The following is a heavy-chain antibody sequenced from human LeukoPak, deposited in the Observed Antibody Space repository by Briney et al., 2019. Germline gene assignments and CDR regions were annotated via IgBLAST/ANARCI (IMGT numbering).Heavy chain of an antibody. D-gene: IGHD5-24*01. CDR1: GGSISSGSYY. J-gene: IGHJ4*02. V-gene: IGHV4-61*02. CDR3: ARGGGRRWLQYGDFDY. Sequence: SETLSLTCTVSGGSISSGSYYGSWIRQPAGKGLEWIGRIYTSGSTKHNPSLKSRVTISVDTSKNQFSLKLSSVTAADTAVYYCARGGGRRWLQYGDFDYWGQGTLVTVSS. CDR2: IYTSGST.